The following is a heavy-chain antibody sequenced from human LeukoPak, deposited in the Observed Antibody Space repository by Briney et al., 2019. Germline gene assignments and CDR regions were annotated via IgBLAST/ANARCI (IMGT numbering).Heavy chain of an antibody. Sequence: SQTLSLTCTVSGGSISSGGYYWSWIRQHPGKGLEWIGYIYYSGSTYYNPSLKSRVTISVDTSKNQFSLKLSSVTAADTAVYYCARVSVRGVIIKDYFDYWGQGTLVTVSS. J-gene: IGHJ4*02. V-gene: IGHV4-31*03. CDR2: IYYSGST. D-gene: IGHD3-10*01. CDR1: GGSISSGGYY. CDR3: ARVSVRGVIIKDYFDY.